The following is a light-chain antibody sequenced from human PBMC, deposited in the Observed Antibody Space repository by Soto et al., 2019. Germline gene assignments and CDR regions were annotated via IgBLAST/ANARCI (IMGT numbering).Light chain of an antibody. CDR1: QGISND. CDR3: LQHNSYPWT. V-gene: IGKV1-17*01. CDR2: AAS. J-gene: IGKJ1*01. Sequence: DIQMTQSPSSLSASVGDRVIITCRASQGISNDLGWYQQRPGKAPKRLIFAASSLQSGVPSRFSGSGSGTEFTLTISSLQPEDSATYYCLQHNSYPWTFGQGTKVEIK.